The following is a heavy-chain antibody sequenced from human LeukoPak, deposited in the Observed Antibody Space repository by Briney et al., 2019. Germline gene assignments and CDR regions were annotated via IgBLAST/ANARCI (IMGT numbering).Heavy chain of an antibody. CDR1: GYSFTSYW. V-gene: IGHV5-51*01. CDR2: IYPGDSDT. J-gene: IGHJ3*02. Sequence: GESLKISCKGSGYSFTSYWIGWVRQMPGKGLEWMGIIYPGDSDTRYSPSFQGQVTISADKSISTAYLQWSSLKASDTAMYYCARRDSSGWYPTDAFDIWGQGTMVTVSS. CDR3: ARRDSSGWYPTDAFDI. D-gene: IGHD6-19*01.